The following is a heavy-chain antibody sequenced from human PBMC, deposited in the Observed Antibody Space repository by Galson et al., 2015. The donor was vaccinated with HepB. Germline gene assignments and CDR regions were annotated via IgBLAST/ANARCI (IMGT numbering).Heavy chain of an antibody. D-gene: IGHD3-10*01. V-gene: IGHV1-18*01. J-gene: IGHJ4*01. CDR2: ISAYNGNT. CDR1: GYIFRNYG. CDR3: GRDPLRYAAGSYLDY. Sequence: SVKVSCKASGYIFRNYGISWVRQAPGQGLEWVGWISAYNGNTKYVEKFQDRVSMTTDTSTGTSYMELTSLRSDDTAVYYCGRDPLRYAAGSYLDYWGHGSLITISS.